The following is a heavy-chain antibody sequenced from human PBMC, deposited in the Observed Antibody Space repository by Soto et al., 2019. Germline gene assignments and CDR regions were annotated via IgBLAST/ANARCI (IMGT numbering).Heavy chain of an antibody. J-gene: IGHJ4*02. CDR2: ISYDGSNK. D-gene: IGHD3-10*01. Sequence: QVQLVESGGGVVQPGRSLRLSCAASGFTFSSYAMHWVRQAPGKGLEWVAVISYDGSNKYYADSVKGRFTISRDNSKNTLYLQMNGLRAEDTAVYYCARAKIWGHGSGRTRSSFDYWGQGTLVTVSS. CDR1: GFTFSSYA. V-gene: IGHV3-30-3*01. CDR3: ARAKIWGHGSGRTRSSFDY.